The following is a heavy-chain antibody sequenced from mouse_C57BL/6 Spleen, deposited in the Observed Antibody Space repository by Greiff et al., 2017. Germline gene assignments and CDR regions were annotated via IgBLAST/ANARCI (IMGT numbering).Heavy chain of an antibody. J-gene: IGHJ3*01. V-gene: IGHV1-5*01. CDR3: TREGIYYGNWFAD. CDR2: IYPGNSDT. D-gene: IGHD2-1*01. Sequence: EVQLQQSGTVLARPGASVKMSCKTSGYTFTSYWMHWVKQRPGQGLEWIGAIYPGNSDTSYNQKFKGKAKLTAVTSASTAYMELSSLTNEDSAVDYCTREGIYYGNWFADWGKGTLVTVSA. CDR1: GYTFTSYW.